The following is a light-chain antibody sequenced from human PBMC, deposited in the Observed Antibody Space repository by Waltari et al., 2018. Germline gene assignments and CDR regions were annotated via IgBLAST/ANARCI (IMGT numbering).Light chain of an antibody. CDR2: WAS. Sequence: DFVMTQSPDSLAVSLGERATINCRSSQSVLSNNQNYLAWYQQKPGQPPKLLIYWASTRASRVPDRFGGSGSGTDFTLTISSLQPEDFATYFCQHSDAIPITFGGGTKVEIK. CDR3: QHSDAIPIT. CDR1: QSVLSNNQNY. J-gene: IGKJ4*01. V-gene: IGKV4-1*01.